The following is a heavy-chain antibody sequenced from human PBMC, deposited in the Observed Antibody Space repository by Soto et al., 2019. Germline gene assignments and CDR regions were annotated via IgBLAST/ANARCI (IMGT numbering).Heavy chain of an antibody. CDR2: IIPILGIA. CDR1: GGTFSSYT. J-gene: IGHJ2*01. D-gene: IGHD2-15*01. V-gene: IGHV1-69*02. CDR3: ARGVVVAAVWYFDL. Sequence: SVKVSCKASGGTFSSYTISWVRQAPGQGLEWMGRIIPILGIANYAQKFQGRVTITADKSTSTAYMELSSLRSEDTAVYYCARGVVVAAVWYFDLWGRGTLVTVSS.